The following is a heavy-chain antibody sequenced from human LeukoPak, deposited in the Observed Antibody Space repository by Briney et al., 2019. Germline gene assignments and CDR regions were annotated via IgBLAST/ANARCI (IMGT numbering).Heavy chain of an antibody. CDR3: ARDSNSSPNYFDY. CDR2: IYSGGDT. V-gene: IGHV3-53*01. J-gene: IGHJ4*02. D-gene: IGHD2-21*01. CDR1: GFTVSDNY. Sequence: GGSLRLSCAASGFTVSDNYMSWVRQAPGEGLEWVSLIYSGGDTFYADSVKGRFTISRDNSKNTLYLQMSSLRAEDTAVYYCARDSNSSPNYFDYWGQGTLVTVSS.